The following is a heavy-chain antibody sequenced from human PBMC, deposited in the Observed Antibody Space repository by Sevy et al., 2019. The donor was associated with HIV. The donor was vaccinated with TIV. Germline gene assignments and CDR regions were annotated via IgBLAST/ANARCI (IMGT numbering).Heavy chain of an antibody. Sequence: GGSLRLSCAASGFTFSNAWMSWVRQAPGKGLEWVGRIKSKTDGGTTDYAAPGKGRFTISRDDSKNTLYLQMNSLKTEDTVVYYCTLRDSGSYSYYYGMDVWGQGTTVTVSS. D-gene: IGHD1-26*01. V-gene: IGHV3-15*01. CDR1: GFTFSNAW. J-gene: IGHJ6*02. CDR2: IKSKTDGGTT. CDR3: TLRDSGSYSYYYGMDV.